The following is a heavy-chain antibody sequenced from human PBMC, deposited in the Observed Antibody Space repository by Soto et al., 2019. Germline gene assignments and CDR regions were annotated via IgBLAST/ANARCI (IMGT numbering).Heavy chain of an antibody. CDR2: IIPIFGTA. V-gene: IGHV1-69*12. D-gene: IGHD5-12*01. Sequence: QVQLVQSGAEVKKPGSSVTVSCKASGGTFSSYTISWVRQAPGQGLEWMGGIIPIFGTANYAQKFQGRVTISADESTSTAYMELSSLRSEDTAVYYCSRGNHRWRQLGYFDLWGRGTLGTVSS. J-gene: IGHJ2*01. CDR1: GGTFSSYT. CDR3: SRGNHRWRQLGYFDL.